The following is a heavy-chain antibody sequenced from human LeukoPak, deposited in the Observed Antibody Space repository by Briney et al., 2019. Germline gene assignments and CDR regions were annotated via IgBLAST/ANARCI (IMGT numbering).Heavy chain of an antibody. Sequence: ASVKVSCKASGYTFTSYGISWVRQAPGQGLEWMGWVSAYKGYTSHAQKFQDRVIMTTDTSTTTAYMELRNLKSDDTAVYYCAREAVSFVAVANDGYFDFWGQGSLVIVSS. CDR1: GYTFTSYG. CDR3: AREAVSFVAVANDGYFDF. V-gene: IGHV1-18*01. J-gene: IGHJ4*02. CDR2: VSAYKGYT. D-gene: IGHD6-19*01.